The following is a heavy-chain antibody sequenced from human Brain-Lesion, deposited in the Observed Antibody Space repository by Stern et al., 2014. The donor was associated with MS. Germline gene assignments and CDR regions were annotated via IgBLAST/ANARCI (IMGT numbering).Heavy chain of an antibody. V-gene: IGHV4-39*02. CDR1: GGSVSSTSYA. CDR3: AGEEDIRYCSGGSCTGNWFDP. J-gene: IGHJ5*02. CDR2: IYYSGNT. Sequence: QVQLVESGPGLVKPSETLSLTCTVAGGSVSSTSYAWAWIRQPPGKGLEWIGTIYYSGNTYYSPSLKSRLTISLDTSKTHFSRQLRSVTAADTAVYYCAGEEDIRYCSGGSCTGNWFDPWGQGTLVTVSS. D-gene: IGHD2-15*01.